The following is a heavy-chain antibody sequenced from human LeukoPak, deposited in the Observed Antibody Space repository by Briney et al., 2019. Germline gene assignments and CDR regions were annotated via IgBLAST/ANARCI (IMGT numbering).Heavy chain of an antibody. Sequence: PSETLSLTCTVSGGSISSYYWSWIRQPPGKGLEWIGYIYYSGSTNYNPSLKSRVTISVDTSKNQFSLKLSSVTAADTAVYYCARDKYSSSWYSVTPVPNWFDPWGQGTLVTVSS. CDR3: ARDKYSSSWYSVTPVPNWFDP. V-gene: IGHV4-59*01. CDR2: IYYSGST. J-gene: IGHJ5*02. D-gene: IGHD6-13*01. CDR1: GGSISSYY.